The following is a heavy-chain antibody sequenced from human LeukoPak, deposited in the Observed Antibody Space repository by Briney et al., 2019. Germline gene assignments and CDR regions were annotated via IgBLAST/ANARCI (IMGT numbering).Heavy chain of an antibody. CDR2: IYWDDDK. D-gene: IGHD3-10*01. Sequence: SGPTLVNPSQTLTLTCTCSWFSLSPSGVGVGWIRHPPGKALEWLALIYWDDDKRYSPSLKSRLTITNDTSKNQVVLTMTNMDPVDTATYYWAHGITMVRGVAEVDWFDPWGQGTLVTVSS. J-gene: IGHJ5*02. CDR1: WFSLSPSGVG. CDR3: AHGITMVRGVAEVDWFDP. V-gene: IGHV2-5*02.